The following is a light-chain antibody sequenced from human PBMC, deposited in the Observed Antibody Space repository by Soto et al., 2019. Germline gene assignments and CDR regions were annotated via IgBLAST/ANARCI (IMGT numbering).Light chain of an antibody. CDR1: SGSIANNY. V-gene: IGLV6-57*01. J-gene: IGLJ3*02. CDR3: QSYDSDNQV. CDR2: EDN. Sequence: NFMLTQPHSVSGSPGKTVTISCTRSSGSIANNYVQWYQQRPGSPPTTVIYEDNERPSGVPDRFSGSIDSSSNSASLTISRLKTEDEADYYCQSYDSDNQVFGGGTKVTVL.